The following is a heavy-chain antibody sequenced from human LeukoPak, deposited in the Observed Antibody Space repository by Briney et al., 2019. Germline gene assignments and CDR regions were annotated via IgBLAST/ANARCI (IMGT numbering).Heavy chain of an antibody. Sequence: GGSLRLSCEASGFTFNNYWMSWVRQAPGKGLEWVAFIQTDGSFKYYADSVKGRFTISRDNSKNTVYLQMNSLRAEDTAVFYCEREGGAVLAGTFDYWGQGTLVTVSS. J-gene: IGHJ4*02. V-gene: IGHV3-30*02. D-gene: IGHD2-8*02. CDR1: GFTFNNYW. CDR2: IQTDGSFK. CDR3: EREGGAVLAGTFDY.